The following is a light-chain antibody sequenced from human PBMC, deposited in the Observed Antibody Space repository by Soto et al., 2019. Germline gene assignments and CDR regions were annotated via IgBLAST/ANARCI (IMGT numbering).Light chain of an antibody. CDR1: QTIRNY. CDR3: QQYGLQGT. CDR2: DAS. V-gene: IGKV1-5*01. J-gene: IGKJ1*01. Sequence: DIQMTQSPSTLSAFVGDRVTITCRASQTIRNYLAWYQQKPGKAPDLLIYDASSLENEVPSRFSGSGFGTEFTLTISSLQPDDSATYYCQQYGLQGTFGQGTKVEYQT.